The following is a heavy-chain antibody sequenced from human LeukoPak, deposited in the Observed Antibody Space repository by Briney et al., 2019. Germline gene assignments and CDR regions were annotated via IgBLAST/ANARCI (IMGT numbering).Heavy chain of an antibody. J-gene: IGHJ4*02. CDR3: AKAMSGAVDH. Sequence: PSGRSLRLSCAASGFSFDDYAMYWVRQAPGKGLEWVSGITWNSGTLGYADSVKGRFTISRDNAKNSLYLQMNSLRTEDTALYYCAKAMSGAVDHWGQGTLVTVSS. V-gene: IGHV3-9*01. CDR2: ITWNSGTL. D-gene: IGHD4/OR15-4a*01. CDR1: GFSFDDYA.